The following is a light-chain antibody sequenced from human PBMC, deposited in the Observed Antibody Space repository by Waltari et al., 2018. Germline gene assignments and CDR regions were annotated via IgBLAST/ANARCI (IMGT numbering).Light chain of an antibody. J-gene: IGLJ2*01. CDR3: CSYGGSSTFVI. CDR1: SSDVGSFNL. V-gene: IGLV2-23*02. CDR2: QVS. Sequence: QSALTQPASVSGSPGQSITISCTGTSSDVGSFNLASWYQQHPNKAPKLIIYQVSKRPSGLSNRFSGSKSGNTASLTITGLQAEDEAEYYCCSYGGSSTFVIFGGGTKLTVL.